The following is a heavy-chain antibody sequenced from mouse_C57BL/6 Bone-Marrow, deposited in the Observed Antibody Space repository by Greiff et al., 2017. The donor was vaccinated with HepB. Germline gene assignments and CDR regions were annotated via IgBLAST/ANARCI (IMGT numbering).Heavy chain of an antibody. Sequence: VQLKESGTVLARPGASVKMSCKTSGYTFTSYWMHWVKQRPGQGLEWIGAIYPGNSDTSYNQKFKGKAKLTAVTSASTAYMELSSLTNEDSAVYYCTTHYGSSYDYAMDYWGQGTSVTVSS. J-gene: IGHJ4*01. CDR2: IYPGNSDT. CDR3: TTHYGSSYDYAMDY. CDR1: GYTFTSYW. V-gene: IGHV1-5*01. D-gene: IGHD1-1*01.